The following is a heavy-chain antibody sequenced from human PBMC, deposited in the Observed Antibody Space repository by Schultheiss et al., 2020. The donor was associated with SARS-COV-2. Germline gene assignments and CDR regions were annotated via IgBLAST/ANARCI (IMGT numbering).Heavy chain of an antibody. CDR1: GFTFSSYG. V-gene: IGHV3-23*01. CDR3: ARETSGSCDY. J-gene: IGHJ4*02. Sequence: GGSLRLSCAASGFTFSSYGMHWVRQAPGKGLEWVSAISGSGGSTYYADSVKGRFTISRDNAKNTLYLQMNSLRAEDTAVYYCARETSGSCDYWGQGTLVTVSS. D-gene: IGHD1-26*01. CDR2: ISGSGGST.